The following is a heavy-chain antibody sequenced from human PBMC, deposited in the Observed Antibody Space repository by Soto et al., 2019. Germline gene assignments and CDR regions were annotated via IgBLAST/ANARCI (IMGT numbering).Heavy chain of an antibody. Sequence: PGGSLRLSCAASGFTFRSYSMNWVRQAPGKGLEWVSYISNSSSIIYYADSVKGRFTISRDNAKNSLYLQMNSLRAEDTAVYYCANFMAADGFDYWGQGTLVTVFS. CDR2: ISNSSSII. V-gene: IGHV3-48*01. D-gene: IGHD6-19*01. CDR3: ANFMAADGFDY. CDR1: GFTFRSYS. J-gene: IGHJ4*02.